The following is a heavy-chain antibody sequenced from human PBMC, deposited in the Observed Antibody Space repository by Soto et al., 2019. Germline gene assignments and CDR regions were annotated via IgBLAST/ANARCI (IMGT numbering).Heavy chain of an antibody. Sequence: ASVKVSCKASGGTFSSYAISWVRQAPGQGLEWMGGIIPIFGTANYAQKFQGRVTITADESTSTAYMELSSLRSEDTAVYYCARDQIDWNYFDYYYGMDGWGQGTTVTVSS. CDR3: ARDQIDWNYFDYYYGMDG. CDR1: GGTFSSYA. V-gene: IGHV1-69*13. CDR2: IIPIFGTA. J-gene: IGHJ6*02. D-gene: IGHD1-7*01.